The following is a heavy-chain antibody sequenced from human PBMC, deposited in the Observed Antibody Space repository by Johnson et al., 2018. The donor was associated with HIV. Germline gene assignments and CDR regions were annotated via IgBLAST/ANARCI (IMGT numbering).Heavy chain of an antibody. D-gene: IGHD3-3*01. CDR3: ARDVRGYYDAFDI. J-gene: IGHJ3*02. Sequence: KGRFTLSRDNSKNSLYLQMNSLRAEDTALYYCARDVRGYYDAFDIWGQGTMVTVSS. V-gene: IGHV3-11*01.